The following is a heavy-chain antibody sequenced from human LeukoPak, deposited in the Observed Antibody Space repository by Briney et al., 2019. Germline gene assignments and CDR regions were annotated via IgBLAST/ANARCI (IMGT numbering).Heavy chain of an antibody. V-gene: IGHV4-4*07. J-gene: IGHJ4*02. CDR3: ARAAGRDTTSGLDFDY. CDR2: IYSSRS. Sequence: SETLSLTCTVSGASISSYYWSWIRQPAGKGLEWIGRIYSSRSIYNPSLKSRVTMSVDTSKNQFSLKLSSVTAADTAVYYCARAAGRDTTSGLDFDYWGQGILVTVSS. CDR1: GASISSYY. D-gene: IGHD1-26*01.